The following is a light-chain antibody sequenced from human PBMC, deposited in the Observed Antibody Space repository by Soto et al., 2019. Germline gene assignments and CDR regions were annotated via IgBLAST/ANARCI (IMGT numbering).Light chain of an antibody. J-gene: IGKJ1*01. V-gene: IGKV1-39*01. CDR2: AAS. Sequence: DIQMTQSPSSLSASVGDRVTITCRASQSISNYLNWYQQKPGKAPQLLMFAASSLQSGVPSRFSGGGSGTDFTLTISSLQPDDFATYYCQQSYSTPRTFGQGNKVEIK. CDR3: QQSYSTPRT. CDR1: QSISNY.